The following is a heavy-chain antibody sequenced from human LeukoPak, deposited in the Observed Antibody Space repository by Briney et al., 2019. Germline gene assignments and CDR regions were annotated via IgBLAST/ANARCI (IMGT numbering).Heavy chain of an antibody. V-gene: IGHV3-15*01. CDR1: GFTFSHAW. D-gene: IGHD2-15*01. Sequence: GGSLRLSCAASGFTFSHAWMTWVRQAPGKGLEWVGRIKSKTDGGTTDYAAPVKGGFTISRDDSKNTLYLQINSLKIEDTAVYYCTTEDIVVVVGAYDPWGQGTLVTVSS. CDR2: IKSKTDGGTT. CDR3: TTEDIVVVVGAYDP. J-gene: IGHJ5*02.